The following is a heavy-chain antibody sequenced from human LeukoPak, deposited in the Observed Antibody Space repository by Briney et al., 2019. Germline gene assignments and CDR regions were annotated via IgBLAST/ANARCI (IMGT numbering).Heavy chain of an antibody. Sequence: SVKVSCKASGGTFSSYAISWVRQAPGQGLEWMGGIIPVFGTANYAQKFQGRVTITADESTSTAYVELSSLRSEDTAVYYCARGYDFWSGYFDPWGQGTLVTVSS. CDR2: IIPVFGTA. CDR3: ARGYDFWSGYFDP. J-gene: IGHJ5*02. CDR1: GGTFSSYA. D-gene: IGHD3-3*01. V-gene: IGHV1-69*01.